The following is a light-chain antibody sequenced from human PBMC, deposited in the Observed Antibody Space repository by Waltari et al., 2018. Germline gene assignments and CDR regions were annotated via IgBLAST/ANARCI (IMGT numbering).Light chain of an antibody. V-gene: IGKV3-20*01. CDR3: QHYVRLPVT. CDR1: QGVATY. J-gene: IGKJ1*01. CDR2: VTS. Sequence: EIVLTLSPGTLSLSPGERATLSGRASQGVATYLDWYQQKTGQAPRLLIYVTSSRATGVPDRFSGSGSGTDFSLTISSLEPEDFAVYYCQHYVRLPVTFGQGTKVEIK.